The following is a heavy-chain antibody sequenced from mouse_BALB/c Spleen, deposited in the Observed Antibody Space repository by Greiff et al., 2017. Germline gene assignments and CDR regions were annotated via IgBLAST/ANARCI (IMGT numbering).Heavy chain of an antibody. CDR1: GFTFSSYA. CDR2: ISSGGST. V-gene: IGHV5-6-5*01. CDR3: ARVVLDYAMDY. D-gene: IGHD1-1*01. J-gene: IGHJ4*01. Sequence: VQLKESGGGLVKPGGSLKLSCAASGFTFSSYAMSWVRQTPEKRLEWVASISSGGSTYYPDSVKGRFTISRDNARNILYLQMSSLRSEDTAMYYCARVVLDYAMDYWGQGTSVTVSS.